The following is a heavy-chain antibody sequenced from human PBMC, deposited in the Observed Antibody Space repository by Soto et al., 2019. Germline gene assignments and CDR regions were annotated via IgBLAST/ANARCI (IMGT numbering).Heavy chain of an antibody. CDR1: GGSIGRSSYY. J-gene: IGHJ4*02. CDR2: IFYSGRS. Sequence: SETLSLTCTVSGGSIGRSSYYWVWIRQSPGRGLEWIGSIFYSGRSYYNPSLKSRVAISVDTSKNQFSLELNSVTAADTAVYYCARLEEAVGNYFAYWGQGTQVTVSS. D-gene: IGHD3-10*01. CDR3: ARLEEAVGNYFAY. V-gene: IGHV4-39*01.